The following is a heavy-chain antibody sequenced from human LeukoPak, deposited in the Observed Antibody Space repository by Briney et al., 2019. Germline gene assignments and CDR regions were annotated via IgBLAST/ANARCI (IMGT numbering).Heavy chain of an antibody. CDR2: IRSKAYGGTT. CDR3: TRWTYGYGDY. J-gene: IGHJ4*02. V-gene: IGHV3-49*04. CDR1: GFTFGDYA. Sequence: GGSLRLSCTVSGFTFGDYALNWVRQAPEKGLEWVGFIRSKAYGGTTEYAASVKGRFTISRDGSKSIAYLQMNSLKTEDTAVYYCTRWTYGYGDYWGQGSLVTVSS. D-gene: IGHD5-18*01.